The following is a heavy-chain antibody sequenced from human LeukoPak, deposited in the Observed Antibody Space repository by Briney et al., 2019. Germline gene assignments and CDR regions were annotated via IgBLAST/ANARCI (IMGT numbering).Heavy chain of an antibody. V-gene: IGHV1-2*06. CDR3: ASLRAGVAARPLDY. J-gene: IGHJ4*02. Sequence: ASVKVSCKASGYTFTGYYMHWVRQAPGQGLEWMGRINPNSGGTNYARKFQGRVTMTRDTSISTAYMELSRLRSDDTAVYYCASLRAGVAARPLDYWGQGTLVTVSS. D-gene: IGHD6-6*01. CDR2: INPNSGGT. CDR1: GYTFTGYY.